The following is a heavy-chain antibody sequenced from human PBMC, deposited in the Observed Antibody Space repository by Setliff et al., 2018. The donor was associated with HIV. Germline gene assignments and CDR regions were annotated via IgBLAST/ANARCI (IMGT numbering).Heavy chain of an antibody. J-gene: IGHJ4*02. CDR2: ISGSSST. CDR1: GFTFSDYH. Sequence: LRLSCVASGFTFSDYHISWIRQAPGKGLEWVSYISGSSSTNYAESVKGRFTISRDNAKNSVYLQMNSLRAEDTAVYYCARDQAYSTAWSGFDFWGQGALVTVSS. D-gene: IGHD6-13*01. CDR3: ARDQAYSTAWSGFDF. V-gene: IGHV3-11*05.